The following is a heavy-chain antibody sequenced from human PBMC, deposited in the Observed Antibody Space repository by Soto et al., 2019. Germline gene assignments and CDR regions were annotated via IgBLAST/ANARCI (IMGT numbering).Heavy chain of an antibody. CDR2: IYHSVSS. D-gene: IGHD4-17*01. J-gene: IGHJ6*02. CDR1: GYSIGSGDY. CDR3: ARAFYGDYAAYYYAMDV. Sequence: SEALSLIGAVSGYSIGSGDYWGWIRQPPGKGLEGIGNIYHSVSSYYNPALESRVTISVDTSKNQFSLKLSSVTAAHTAVYYCARAFYGDYAAYYYAMDVWGQGTSVTVSS. V-gene: IGHV4-38-2*01.